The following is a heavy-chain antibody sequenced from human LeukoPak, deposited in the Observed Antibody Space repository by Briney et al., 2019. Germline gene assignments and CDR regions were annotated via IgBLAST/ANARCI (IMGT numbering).Heavy chain of an antibody. CDR2: IYHSGST. J-gene: IGHJ5*02. Sequence: SETLSLTCAVSGGSISSGGYSWSWIRQPPGKGLEWIGYIYHSGSTYYNPSLKSRVTISVDRSKNQFSLKLSSVTAADTAVYYCARVPSGYDCRFDPWGQGTLVTVSS. CDR3: ARVPSGYDCRFDP. CDR1: GGSISSGGYS. D-gene: IGHD5-12*01. V-gene: IGHV4-30-2*01.